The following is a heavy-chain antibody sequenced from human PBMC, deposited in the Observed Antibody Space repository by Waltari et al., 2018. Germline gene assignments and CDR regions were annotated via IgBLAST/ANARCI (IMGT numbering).Heavy chain of an antibody. CDR2: IWYDGSNK. D-gene: IGHD4-17*01. Sequence: QVQLVESGGGVVQPGRSLRLPCAASGFTFRSYGMHWVRQAPGKGLDWVAVIWYDGSNKYYADSVKGRFTISRDNSKNTLYLQMNSLRAEDTAVYYCARDHVFSKRYGSYFDYWGQGTLVTVSS. CDR3: ARDHVFSKRYGSYFDY. CDR1: GFTFRSYG. J-gene: IGHJ4*02. V-gene: IGHV3-33*01.